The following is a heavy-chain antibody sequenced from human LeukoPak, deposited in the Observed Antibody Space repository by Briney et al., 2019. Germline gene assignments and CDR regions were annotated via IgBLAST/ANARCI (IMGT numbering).Heavy chain of an antibody. Sequence: PGGSLRLSCAASGFTLRSYDMHWVRQVTGKGLEWVSAVGISGDTYYAGSVKGGFTISRENAKNSLYLQMNSLTAGDTAVYYCVRGGIQVSGIDEIDYWGQGTLVTVSS. J-gene: IGHJ4*02. CDR3: VRGGIQVSGIDEIDY. V-gene: IGHV3-13*01. CDR2: VGISGDT. D-gene: IGHD6-19*01. CDR1: GFTLRSYD.